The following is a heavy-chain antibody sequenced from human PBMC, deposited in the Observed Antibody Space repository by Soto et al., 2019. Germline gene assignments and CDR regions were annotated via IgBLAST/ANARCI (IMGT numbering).Heavy chain of an antibody. V-gene: IGHV4-34*01. Sequence: PSETLSLTCAVYGGSFSGYYWSWIRQPPGKGLEWIGEINHSGSTNYNPSLKSRVTISVDTSKNQFSLKLSSVTAVDTAVYYCARGLDSSGYSDDYWGQGTLVTVSS. CDR2: INHSGST. J-gene: IGHJ4*02. CDR3: ARGLDSSGYSDDY. CDR1: GGSFSGYY. D-gene: IGHD3-22*01.